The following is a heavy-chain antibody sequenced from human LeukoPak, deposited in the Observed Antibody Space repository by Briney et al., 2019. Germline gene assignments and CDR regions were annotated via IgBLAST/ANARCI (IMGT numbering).Heavy chain of an antibody. CDR1: AFSLNTYS. V-gene: IGHV3-48*01. CDR2: ISVSGII. J-gene: IGHJ6*03. CDR3: ATAPRGASDYTDV. D-gene: IGHD1-26*01. Sequence: GGSLRLSCGASAFSLNTYSMNWVRQTPGKGLEWLSHISVSGIIHYAESVKGRFSISRDNGRNSVSLQMNRLRVGDTGVYFCATAPRGASDYTDVWGRGTTVSVSS.